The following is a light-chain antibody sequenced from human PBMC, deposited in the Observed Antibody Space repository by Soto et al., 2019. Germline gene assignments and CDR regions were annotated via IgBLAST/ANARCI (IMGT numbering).Light chain of an antibody. J-gene: IGLJ1*01. CDR3: SSYAGANRV. CDR1: SIDVGANNY. V-gene: IGLV2-8*01. Sequence: QSVLTQPPSASGSPGQSVTISCTGTSIDVGANNYVSWYQQHPGKAPKLMIYEVTKRPSGVPDRFSGSKSGNTASLTVSGLQAEDEADYYCSSYAGANRVFGTGTKLTVL. CDR2: EVT.